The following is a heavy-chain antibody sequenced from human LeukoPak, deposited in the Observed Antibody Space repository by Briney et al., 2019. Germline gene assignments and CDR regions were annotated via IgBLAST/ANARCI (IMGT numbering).Heavy chain of an antibody. CDR1: GYNFVNNW. Sequence: GESLKISCKGFGYNFVNNWIGWVRQMPGKGLEWMAIIYPADSNTKYSPSFQGQVIISADQSINTAFLQWSSLKASDTAMYYCVRSPACSSGTCYPNWFDPWGQGTLVIVSS. J-gene: IGHJ5*02. CDR3: VRSPACSSGTCYPNWFDP. D-gene: IGHD2-15*01. CDR2: IYPADSNT. V-gene: IGHV5-51*01.